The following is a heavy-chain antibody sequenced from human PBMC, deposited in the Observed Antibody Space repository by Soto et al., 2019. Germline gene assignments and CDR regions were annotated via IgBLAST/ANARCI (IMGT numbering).Heavy chain of an antibody. D-gene: IGHD5-12*01. CDR2: ISYDGGDI. J-gene: IGHJ5*02. CDR1: GFTFRSYA. CDR3: ARDLGDGYNAYGWFDP. V-gene: IGHV3-30-3*01. Sequence: GGSLRLSCVGSGFTFRSYAMHWVRQAPGKGLEWVAVISYDGGDIFYADSVKGRFTVSRDNSKNTVHLQMDSLRTEDTGVFYCARDLGDGYNAYGWFDPWGQGSPVTVSS.